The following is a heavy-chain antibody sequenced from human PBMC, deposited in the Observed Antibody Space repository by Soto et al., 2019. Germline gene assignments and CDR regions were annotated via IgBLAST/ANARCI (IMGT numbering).Heavy chain of an antibody. J-gene: IGHJ4*02. CDR2: INPNSGDT. CDR3: ARGGPRTTDRFDY. Sequence: ASVKVSCKASGYTFTGYYIHWVRQAPGQGLEWMAWINPNSGDTNYPQRFQGRVTMTSDTSISTVYMELSRLTSDDTAVYYCARGGPRTTDRFDYWAREPWSPSPQ. V-gene: IGHV1-2*02. D-gene: IGHD1-7*01. CDR1: GYTFTGYY.